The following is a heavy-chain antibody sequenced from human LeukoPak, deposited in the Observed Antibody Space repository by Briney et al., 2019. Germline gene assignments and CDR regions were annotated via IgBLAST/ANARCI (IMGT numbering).Heavy chain of an antibody. Sequence: GGSLRLPCAASGFTFNSYGMYWVRQAPGKGLEWVAFIRSDGTNKYYADSVRGRFTISRDNSKNTLYLQMNSLRAEDTAVYYCAKDQFKPSGITMVRGVRGYYYYMDVWGKGTTVTISS. CDR1: GFTFNSYG. J-gene: IGHJ6*03. CDR2: IRSDGTNK. CDR3: AKDQFKPSGITMVRGVRGYYYYMDV. D-gene: IGHD3-10*01. V-gene: IGHV3-30*02.